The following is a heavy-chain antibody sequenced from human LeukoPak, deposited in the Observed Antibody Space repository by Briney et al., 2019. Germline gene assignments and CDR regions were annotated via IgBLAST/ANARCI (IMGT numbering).Heavy chain of an antibody. Sequence: PGGSLRLSCAASGFPFSDYSMNWVRQAPGKGLEWVSPISSSGDYIYSADSVKGRFTISRDNAKNSLYLQMTNLSAKDTAVYFCVRDLIRGVHPVFYFDLWGRGTLVTVSS. CDR1: GFPFSDYS. CDR2: ISSSGDYI. V-gene: IGHV3-21*01. D-gene: IGHD3-10*01. J-gene: IGHJ2*01. CDR3: VRDLIRGVHPVFYFDL.